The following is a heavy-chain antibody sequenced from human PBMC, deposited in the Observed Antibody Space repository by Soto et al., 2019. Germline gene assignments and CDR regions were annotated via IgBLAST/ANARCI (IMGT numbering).Heavy chain of an antibody. CDR1: GFTFSSYA. CDR2: ISGSGGST. D-gene: IGHD4-17*01. V-gene: IGHV3-23*01. Sequence: GGSLRLSCAASGFTFSSYAMSWVRQAPGKGLEWVSAISGSGGSTYYADSVKGRFTISRDNSKNTLYLQMNSLRAEDTAVYYCAKGREPVTYYYYGMDVWGQGTTVTVSS. J-gene: IGHJ6*02. CDR3: AKGREPVTYYYYGMDV.